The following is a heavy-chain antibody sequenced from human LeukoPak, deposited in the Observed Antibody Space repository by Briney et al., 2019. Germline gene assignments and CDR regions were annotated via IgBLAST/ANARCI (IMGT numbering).Heavy chain of an antibody. CDR2: ISHGGST. J-gene: IGHJ6*03. CDR1: DYSISNAYY. CDR3: ARDYSGSYYYYYMDV. V-gene: IGHV4-38-2*02. D-gene: IGHD1-26*01. Sequence: KPSETLSLTCAVSDYSISNAYYWGWIRQPPGKGLEWIGSISHGGSTHYNASLKSRVTISLEASKNQFSLKLSSVTAADTAAYYCARDYSGSYYYYYMDVWGKGTTVTVSS.